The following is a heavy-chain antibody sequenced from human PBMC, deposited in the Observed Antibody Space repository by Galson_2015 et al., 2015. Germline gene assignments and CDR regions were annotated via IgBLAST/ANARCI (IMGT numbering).Heavy chain of an antibody. CDR1: GYSFPNYW. CDR3: ARLVAGPYYYFDY. D-gene: IGHD6-19*01. Sequence: QSGAEVKKPGESLRISCTGPGYSFPNYWISWVRQMPGKGLEWMGKIDPSDSYTNYSPSFQGHVTISTDKSISTAYLQWGSLKASDTAMYYCARLVAGPYYYFDYWGQGTLVTVSS. V-gene: IGHV5-10-1*01. J-gene: IGHJ4*02. CDR2: IDPSDSYT.